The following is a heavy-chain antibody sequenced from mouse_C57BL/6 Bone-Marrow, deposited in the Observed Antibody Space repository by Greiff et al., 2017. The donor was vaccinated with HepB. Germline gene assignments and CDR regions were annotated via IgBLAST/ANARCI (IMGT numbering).Heavy chain of an antibody. J-gene: IGHJ2*01. CDR3: ARKDGSSLYYFDY. D-gene: IGHD1-1*01. CDR2: IYPRSGNT. CDR1: GYTFTSYG. V-gene: IGHV1-81*01. Sequence: VQLQESGAELARPGASVKLSCKASGYTFTSYGISWVKQRTGQGLEWIGEIYPRSGNTYYNEKFKGKATLTADKSSSTAYMGLRSLTSEDSAVYFCARKDGSSLYYFDYWGQGTTLTVSS.